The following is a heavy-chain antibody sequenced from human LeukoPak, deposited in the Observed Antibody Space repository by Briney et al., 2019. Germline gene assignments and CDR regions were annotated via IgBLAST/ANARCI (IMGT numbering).Heavy chain of an antibody. CDR3: ASVVGFGELLPFDY. Sequence: SVKASCKASGGTFSSYAISWVRQAPGQGLEWMGGIIPIFGTANYAQKFQGRVTITAGESTSTAYMELSSLRSEDTAVYYCASVVGFGELLPFDYWGQGTLVTVSS. J-gene: IGHJ4*02. D-gene: IGHD3-10*01. V-gene: IGHV1-69*13. CDR1: GGTFSSYA. CDR2: IIPIFGTA.